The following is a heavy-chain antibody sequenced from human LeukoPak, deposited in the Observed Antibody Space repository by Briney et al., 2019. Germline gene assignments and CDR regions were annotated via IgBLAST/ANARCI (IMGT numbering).Heavy chain of an antibody. Sequence: GGSLRLSCVASGFTFSSYGMHRVRQAPGKGLEWVAVISYDGNNKYYGDSVKGRFTISRDNSNNTLYLQMNSLRAEDTAVYYCAKGVAVTNTYFQHWGQGTLVTVSS. CDR2: ISYDGNNK. CDR3: AKGVAVTNTYFQH. D-gene: IGHD6-19*01. V-gene: IGHV3-30*18. J-gene: IGHJ1*01. CDR1: GFTFSSYG.